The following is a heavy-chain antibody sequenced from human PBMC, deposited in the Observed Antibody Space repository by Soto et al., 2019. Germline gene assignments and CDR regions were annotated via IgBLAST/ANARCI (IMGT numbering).Heavy chain of an antibody. Sequence: EVQLVESGGGLVQPGGSLRLPCAASGFTFSSYWMHWARPVPGKGLVWVSRLYIDGSRTSYADSVMGRFTISGDNAKITLYLQMNRLRGEDTAVYGCARGAGGYYYMDVWGKGTTVTVYS. CDR2: LYIDGSRT. V-gene: IGHV3-74*01. CDR1: GFTFSSYW. J-gene: IGHJ6*03. CDR3: ARGAGGYYYMDV. D-gene: IGHD3-10*01.